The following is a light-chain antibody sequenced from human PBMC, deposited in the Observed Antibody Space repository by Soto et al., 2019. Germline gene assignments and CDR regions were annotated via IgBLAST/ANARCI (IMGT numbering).Light chain of an antibody. Sequence: DIQMTQSPSTLSASVGDRVTITCRASQSISGYLAWYQQRPREAPKLLIYGGSSFESGVLSRFSGSGSGTEFTLTISSLQPTDFATYYCHQYATSSPTFGQGTKLEI. CDR3: HQYATSSPT. J-gene: IGKJ2*01. CDR2: GGS. V-gene: IGKV1-5*01. CDR1: QSISGY.